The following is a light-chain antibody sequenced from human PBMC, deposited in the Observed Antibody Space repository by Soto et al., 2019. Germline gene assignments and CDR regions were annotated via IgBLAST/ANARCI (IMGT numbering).Light chain of an antibody. V-gene: IGLV2-23*02. CDR2: EFI. CDR3: CSYAGSSTPYV. Sequence: QSVLTQPASVSGSPGQSITISCTGTSSDVGFFTLFSWYQQHPGNAPNLLIYEFIKRPSGVFFRFSGSNFGNTASLTFFGLQAEDEADYYCCSYAGSSTPYVFGTGTKVTVL. J-gene: IGLJ1*01. CDR1: SSDVGFFTL.